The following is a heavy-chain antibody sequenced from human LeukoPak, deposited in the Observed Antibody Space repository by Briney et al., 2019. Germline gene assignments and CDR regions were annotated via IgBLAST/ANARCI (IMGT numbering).Heavy chain of an antibody. V-gene: IGHV3-66*01. CDR3: ARDNVFRAVTMVRGVRKYYYYYMDV. J-gene: IGHJ6*03. CDR2: FYSDDKT. CDR1: AFTVSHTY. D-gene: IGHD3-10*01. Sequence: GGSLRLSCPASAFTVSHTYMGWVRQAPGKGLEWVSLFYSDDKTYYADSVKGRFTISRDNSKNTLYLQMNSLRAEDTAVYYCARDNVFRAVTMVRGVRKYYYYYMDVWGKGTTVTVSS.